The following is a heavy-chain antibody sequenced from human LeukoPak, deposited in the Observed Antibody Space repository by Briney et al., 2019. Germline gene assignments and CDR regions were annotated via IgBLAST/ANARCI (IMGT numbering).Heavy chain of an antibody. Sequence: ASVKVSCKASGYTFTSYAMHWVRQAPGQRLEWMRWSNAGNGNTKYSQEFQGRVTITRDTSASTAYMELSSLRSEDMAVYYCARASKEGGSWPPDYWGQGTLVTVSS. V-gene: IGHV1-3*02. CDR1: GYTFTSYA. CDR2: SNAGNGNT. J-gene: IGHJ4*02. CDR3: ARASKEGGSWPPDY. D-gene: IGHD6-13*01.